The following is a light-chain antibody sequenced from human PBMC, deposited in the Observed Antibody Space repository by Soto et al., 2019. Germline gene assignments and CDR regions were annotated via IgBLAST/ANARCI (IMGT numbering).Light chain of an antibody. Sequence: QSVLTQPPSVSGAPGQRVTISCTGSSCNIGAGYAVHWYQQLPGTAPKLLISDNTNRPSGVPDRFSASKSGTTASLAITGLQAEDEAEYYCQSYDNSHDWDVIFGGGTKVTVL. CDR2: DNT. CDR3: QSYDNSHDWDVI. J-gene: IGLJ2*01. V-gene: IGLV1-40*01. CDR1: SCNIGAGYA.